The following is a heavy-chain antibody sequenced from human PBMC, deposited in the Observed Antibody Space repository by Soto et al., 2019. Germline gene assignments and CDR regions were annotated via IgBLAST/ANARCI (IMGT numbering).Heavy chain of an antibody. Sequence: QVQLVESGGGVVQPGRSLRLSCAASGFTFSSYAMHWVRQAPGKGLEWVAVISYDGSNKYYADSVKGRFTISRDNSKNTLYLQMNSLRAEDTAVYYCARDRGNVGAFDYWGQGTLVTVSS. CDR1: GFTFSSYA. CDR3: ARDRGNVGAFDY. CDR2: ISYDGSNK. D-gene: IGHD1-26*01. V-gene: IGHV3-30-3*01. J-gene: IGHJ4*02.